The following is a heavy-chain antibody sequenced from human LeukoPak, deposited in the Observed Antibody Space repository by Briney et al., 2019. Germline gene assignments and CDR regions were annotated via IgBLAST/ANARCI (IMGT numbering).Heavy chain of an antibody. Sequence: LRLSCAASGFTFSSYAMSWVRQHPGKGLEWIGYIYYSGSTYYNPSLKSRVTISVDTSKNQFSLKLSSVTAADTAVYYCARSAYYDSSGSNWFDPWGQGTLVTVSS. V-gene: IGHV4-31*02. D-gene: IGHD3-22*01. J-gene: IGHJ5*02. CDR2: IYYSGST. CDR1: GFTFSSYA. CDR3: ARSAYYDSSGSNWFDP.